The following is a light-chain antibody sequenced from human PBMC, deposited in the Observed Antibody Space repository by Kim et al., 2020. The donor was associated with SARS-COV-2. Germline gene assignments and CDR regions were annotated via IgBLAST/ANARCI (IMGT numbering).Light chain of an antibody. Sequence: GQTVRITCQGDSLRSYYASWYQKKPGQAPVLVIYGKNNRPSGIPDRVSGSSPGNTASLSITGAQAEDEADYYCNSRDSSGNHLNWVFGGGTQLTVL. V-gene: IGLV3-19*01. CDR3: NSRDSSGNHLNWV. CDR1: SLRSYY. CDR2: GKN. J-gene: IGLJ3*02.